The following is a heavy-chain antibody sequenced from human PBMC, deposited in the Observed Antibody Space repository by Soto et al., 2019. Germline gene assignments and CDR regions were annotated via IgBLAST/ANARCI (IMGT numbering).Heavy chain of an antibody. D-gene: IGHD3-22*01. CDR3: AKRWIGYSGYDKNYYDSSGYPGDY. CDR1: GFTFSSYA. CDR2: ISGSGGST. J-gene: IGHJ4*02. Sequence: EVQLLESGGGLVQPGGSLRLSCAASGFTFSSYAMSWVRQAPGKGLEWVSAISGSGGSTYYADSVKGRFTISRDNSKNTLYLQMNSLRAEDTAVYYCAKRWIGYSGYDKNYYDSSGYPGDYWGQGTLVTVSS. V-gene: IGHV3-23*01.